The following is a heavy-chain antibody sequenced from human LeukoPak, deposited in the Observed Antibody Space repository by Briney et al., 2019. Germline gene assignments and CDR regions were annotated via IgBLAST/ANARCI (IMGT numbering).Heavy chain of an antibody. Sequence: PGGSLRLSCAAFGFTFSQFGMHWVRQAPGKGLEWVAIIWYDGSEKFYGDSVKGRFTISRDNSKNTLYLQMNSLRAEDTAVYYCARDRGTTSSAGYYFDYWGQGTLVTVSS. V-gene: IGHV3-33*01. J-gene: IGHJ4*02. CDR2: IWYDGSEK. D-gene: IGHD6-6*01. CDR1: GFTFSQFG. CDR3: ARDRGTTSSAGYYFDY.